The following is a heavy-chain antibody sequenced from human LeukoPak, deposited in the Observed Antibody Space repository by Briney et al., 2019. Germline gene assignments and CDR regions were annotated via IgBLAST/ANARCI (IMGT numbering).Heavy chain of an antibody. Sequence: PSETLSLTCTVSGGSISSSSYYWGWIRQPPGKGLEWIGSIYYSGSTYYNPSLKSRVTISVDTSKNQFSLKLSSVTAADTAVYYCARHGATIYGSGSYFNYWGQGTLVTVSS. D-gene: IGHD3-10*01. CDR1: GGSISSSSYY. J-gene: IGHJ4*02. CDR2: IYYSGST. CDR3: ARHGATIYGSGSYFNY. V-gene: IGHV4-39*01.